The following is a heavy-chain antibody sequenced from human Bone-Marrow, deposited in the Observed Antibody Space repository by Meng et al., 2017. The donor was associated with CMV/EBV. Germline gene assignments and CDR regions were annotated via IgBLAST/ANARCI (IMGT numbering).Heavy chain of an antibody. D-gene: IGHD3-22*01. J-gene: IGHJ6*02. V-gene: IGHV4-61*01. Sequence: SETLSLTCPVSGGSVGSGSYYWSWIRQPPGKGLEWIGYIYYSGSTNYNPSLKSRVTISVDTSKNQFSLKLSSVTAADTAVYYCARGAYYYYDSSGYSYYYYYGMDVWGQGTTVTVSS. CDR3: ARGAYYYYDSSGYSYYYYYGMDV. CDR1: GGSVGSGSYY. CDR2: IYYSGST.